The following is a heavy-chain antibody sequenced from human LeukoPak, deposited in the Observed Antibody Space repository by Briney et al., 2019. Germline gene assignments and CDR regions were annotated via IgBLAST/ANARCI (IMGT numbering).Heavy chain of an antibody. CDR3: AREGTYSSGWYGVYYFDY. CDR1: GYTFTSYD. D-gene: IGHD6-19*01. CDR2: MNPNSGNT. J-gene: IGHJ4*02. V-gene: IGHV1-8*03. Sequence: GASVKVSCKASGYTFTSYDINWVRQATGQGLEWMGWMNPNSGNTGYAQKFQGRVTITRNTSISTAYMELSSLRSEDTAVYYCAREGTYSSGWYGVYYFDYWGQGTLVTVSS.